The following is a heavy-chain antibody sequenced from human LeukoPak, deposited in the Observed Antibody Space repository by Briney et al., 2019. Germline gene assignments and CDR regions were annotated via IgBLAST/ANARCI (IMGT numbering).Heavy chain of an antibody. CDR2: INPNSGGT. CDR3: ARALRFLEWLEAFDY. D-gene: IGHD3-3*01. J-gene: IGHJ4*02. CDR1: GYTFIGYY. Sequence: GASVKVSCKASGYTFIGYYMHWVRQAPGQGLEWMGRINPNSGGTNYAQKFQGRVTMTRDTSISTAYMELSRLRSDDTAVYYCARALRFLEWLEAFDYWGQGTLVTVSS. V-gene: IGHV1-2*06.